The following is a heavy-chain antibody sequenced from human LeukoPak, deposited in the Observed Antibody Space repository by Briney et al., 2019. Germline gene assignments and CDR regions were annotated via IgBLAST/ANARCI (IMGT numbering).Heavy chain of an antibody. D-gene: IGHD3-10*01. CDR3: ARDGLGSLLFLF. CDR2: INPHNGNT. Sequence: ASVKVSCKTSGYTFTSYAISWVRQTPGQGFEWMGWINPHNGNTNYTLKLQDRVTLTADTSTSTAYMELRSLRSDDRAVYYCARDGLGSLLFLFWGQGTLVTVSS. CDR1: GYTFTSYA. J-gene: IGHJ4*02. V-gene: IGHV1-18*01.